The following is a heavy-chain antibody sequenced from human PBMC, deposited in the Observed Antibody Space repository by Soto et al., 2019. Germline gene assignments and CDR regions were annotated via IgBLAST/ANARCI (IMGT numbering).Heavy chain of an antibody. D-gene: IGHD2-21*02. J-gene: IGHJ3*02. CDR1: GFTFSSYA. CDR2: ISGSGAST. CDR3: AKAAVTAVWGAAFDI. V-gene: IGHV3-23*01. Sequence: GGSLRLSCAASGFTFSSYAMSWVRQAPGKGLEWVSIISGSGASTYYADSVKGRFTISRGNSKNTLYLQLSSLRVEDTAVHYCAKAAVTAVWGAAFDIWGQGTMVTVSS.